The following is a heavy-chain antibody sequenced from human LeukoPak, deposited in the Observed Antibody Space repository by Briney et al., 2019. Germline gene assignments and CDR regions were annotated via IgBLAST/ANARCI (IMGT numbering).Heavy chain of an antibody. CDR2: IWPGDSDT. D-gene: IGHD1-26*01. CDR3: ARLATSRAFLDYFDY. V-gene: IGHV5-51*01. Sequence: PGESLKISCKGSGYNYTNYWIAWVRQMPGKGLEWMGIIWPGDSDTRYSPSFQGQVTISVDKSISTAYPQWSSLKASDTAMYYCARLATSRAFLDYFDYWGQGTLVTVSS. CDR1: GYNYTNYW. J-gene: IGHJ4*02.